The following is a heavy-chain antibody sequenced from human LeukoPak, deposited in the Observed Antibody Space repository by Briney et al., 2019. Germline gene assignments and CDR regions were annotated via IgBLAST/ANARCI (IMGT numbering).Heavy chain of an antibody. V-gene: IGHV4-30-4*01. J-gene: IGHJ4*02. D-gene: IGHD3-22*01. CDR3: ARVNYDSRDFDY. Sequence: SQTLSLTCTVSGGSISSGDYYWSWIRQPPGKGLEWIGYIYYSGSTYYNPSLKSRVTISVDTSKNQFSLKLSSVTAADTAVYYCARVNYDSRDFDYWGQGTLVTVSP. CDR1: GGSISSGDYY. CDR2: IYYSGST.